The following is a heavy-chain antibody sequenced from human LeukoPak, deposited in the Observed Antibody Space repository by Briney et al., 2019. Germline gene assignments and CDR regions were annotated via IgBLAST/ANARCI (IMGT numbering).Heavy chain of an antibody. V-gene: IGHV1-69*05. CDR2: IIPIFGTA. CDR1: GGTFSSYA. Sequence: SVKVSCKASGGTFSSYAISWVRQAPGQGLEWMGGIIPIFGTANYAQKFQGRVTITTDESTSTAYMELSSLRSEDTAVYYCAGTGYYDSSGHYPTREGYYYYYMDVWGKGTTVTVSS. CDR3: AGTGYYDSSGHYPTREGYYYYYMDV. D-gene: IGHD3-22*01. J-gene: IGHJ6*03.